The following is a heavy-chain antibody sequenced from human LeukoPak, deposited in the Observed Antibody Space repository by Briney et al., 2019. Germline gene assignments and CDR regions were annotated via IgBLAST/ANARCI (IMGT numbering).Heavy chain of an antibody. CDR1: GFTVSTNY. CDR3: ARDVRKQGLWS. CDR2: TYSGDRT. D-gene: IGHD3-10*01. Sequence: GVSLRLSCAASGFTVSTNYMSWVRQAPGKGLEWVSITYSGDRTDYADSLKGRFTISRDTSKNTLYLQMSRLRAEDTAVYYCARDVRKQGLWSGGQGTLVTVSS. V-gene: IGHV3-66*01. J-gene: IGHJ4*02.